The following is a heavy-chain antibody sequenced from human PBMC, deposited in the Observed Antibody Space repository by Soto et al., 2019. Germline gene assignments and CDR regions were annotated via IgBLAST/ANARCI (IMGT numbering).Heavy chain of an antibody. V-gene: IGHV1-46*01. D-gene: IGHD6-19*01. CDR2: INPSGGST. J-gene: IGHJ4*02. CDR1: GNTFTSYY. Sequence: ASVKVACKASGNTFTSYYMHWMRQAPGQGLEWMGIINPSGGSTSYAQKFQGRVTMTRDTSTSTVYMELSSLSYEDTAVYYCARAIAVAGPYFDYWGQGTLVTVSS. CDR3: ARAIAVAGPYFDY.